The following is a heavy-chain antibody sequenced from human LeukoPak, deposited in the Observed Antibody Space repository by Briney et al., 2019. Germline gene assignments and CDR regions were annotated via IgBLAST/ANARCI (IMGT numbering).Heavy chain of an antibody. Sequence: GGSLRLSCAASGFTFSNYTMSWVRQAPGEGLEWLSAINNRGSSTYYAGSVKDRFTISRDNSENTLYLQMNSLTVDDTAVYFCAKERQTGDYFTSDYWGQGTLVTVSS. V-gene: IGHV3-23*01. D-gene: IGHD4-17*01. CDR2: INNRGSST. CDR3: AKERQTGDYFTSDY. J-gene: IGHJ4*02. CDR1: GFTFSNYT.